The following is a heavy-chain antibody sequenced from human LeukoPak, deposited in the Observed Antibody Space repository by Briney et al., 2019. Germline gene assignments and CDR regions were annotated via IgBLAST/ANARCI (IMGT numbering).Heavy chain of an antibody. Sequence: ASVKVSCKVSGYTLTELSMHWVRQAPGKGLEWMGGFDPEDGETIYAQKFQGRVTMTEDTSTDTAYMELSSLRSEDTAVYYCATFVITMVRGVIIKGLDYWGQGTLVTVSS. J-gene: IGHJ4*02. CDR2: FDPEDGET. V-gene: IGHV1-24*01. CDR3: ATFVITMVRGVIIKGLDY. CDR1: GYTLTELS. D-gene: IGHD3-10*01.